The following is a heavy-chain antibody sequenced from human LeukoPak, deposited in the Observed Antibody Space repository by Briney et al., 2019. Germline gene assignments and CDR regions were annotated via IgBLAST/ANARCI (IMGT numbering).Heavy chain of an antibody. Sequence: GASVKVSCKASGYTFTGYYMHWVRQAPGQGLEWMGWISAYNGNTNYAQKLQGRVTMTTDTSTSTAYMELRSLRSDDTAVYYCARDNDDYYYMDVWGKGTTVTVSS. J-gene: IGHJ6*03. V-gene: IGHV1-18*04. CDR2: ISAYNGNT. CDR3: ARDNDDYYYMDV. CDR1: GYTFTGYY. D-gene: IGHD1-1*01.